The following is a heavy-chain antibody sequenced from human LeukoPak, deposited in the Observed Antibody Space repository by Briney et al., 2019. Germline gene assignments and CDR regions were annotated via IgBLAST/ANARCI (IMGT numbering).Heavy chain of an antibody. Sequence: PGGSLRLSCAASGFTFSSYWMSWARQAPGKGLGWVANIKQNGSEKYYVDSVKGRFTISRDNANKSLYLQMNSLRAEETAVYYCARELRGVGANFLDYWGQGTLVTVSS. CDR1: GFTFSSYW. D-gene: IGHD1-26*01. CDR2: IKQNGSEK. CDR3: ARELRGVGANFLDY. J-gene: IGHJ4*02. V-gene: IGHV3-7*01.